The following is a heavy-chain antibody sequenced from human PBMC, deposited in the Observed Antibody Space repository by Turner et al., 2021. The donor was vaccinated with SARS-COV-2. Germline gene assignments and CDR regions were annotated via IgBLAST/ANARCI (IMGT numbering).Heavy chain of an antibody. Sequence: QVQLVGSGGGVVQPGRSLRFSCAASGFTFSSYGMHWVRQAPGKGLEWVAVISYDGSNKYYADSVKSRFTISRDNSKNTLYLQMNSLRAEDTAVYYCAKDDNYDFWTGYYMYWGQGTLVTVSS. CDR2: ISYDGSNK. CDR1: GFTFSSYG. V-gene: IGHV3-30*18. D-gene: IGHD3-3*01. J-gene: IGHJ4*02. CDR3: AKDDNYDFWTGYYMY.